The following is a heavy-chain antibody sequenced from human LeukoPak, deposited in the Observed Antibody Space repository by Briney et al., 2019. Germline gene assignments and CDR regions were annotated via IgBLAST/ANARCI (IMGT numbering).Heavy chain of an antibody. Sequence: SVKVSCKASGGTFSTYAINWVRQAPGQGLEWVGAIVPIFDKSNYAQKFQGRLTITADKSTSTVYMELSSLRSEDTAVYCARDSEHFGEGDMDVWGKGTTVIVSS. CDR1: GGTFSTYA. CDR3: ARDSEHFGEGDMDV. V-gene: IGHV1-69*06. CDR2: IVPIFDKS. D-gene: IGHD3-10*01. J-gene: IGHJ6*03.